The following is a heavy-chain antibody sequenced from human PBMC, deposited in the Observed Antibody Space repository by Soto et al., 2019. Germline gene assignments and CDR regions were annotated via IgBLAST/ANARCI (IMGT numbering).Heavy chain of an antibody. V-gene: IGHV4-4*02. CDR3: ASRDPGTSVDY. Sequence: LSLTCAVSGGSFTSNNWWTWVRQPPGQGLEWIGEIYRTGSTNYNPSPKSRVTISLDKSENQFSLKVTSLTAADTAVYYCASRDPGTSVDYWGQGTLVTVSS. CDR1: GGSFTSNNW. D-gene: IGHD1-7*01. CDR2: IYRTGST. J-gene: IGHJ4*02.